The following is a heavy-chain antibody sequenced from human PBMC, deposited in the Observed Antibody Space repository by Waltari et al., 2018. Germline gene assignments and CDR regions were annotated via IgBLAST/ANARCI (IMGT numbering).Heavy chain of an antibody. CDR1: ERRFSTQG. V-gene: IGHV1-69*18. Sequence: QAQVVQAGAAVTKPWSHVKVSGTASERRFSTQGVMWARQAPGQGLELMAKTPPVLGTPTYAQTFQGRVTITADESTTTVYLDLRRLTSDDTAMYYCASALTNKEYFPFWGQGTLLTVSS. CDR2: TPPVLGTP. CDR3: ASALTNKEYFPF. J-gene: IGHJ1*01.